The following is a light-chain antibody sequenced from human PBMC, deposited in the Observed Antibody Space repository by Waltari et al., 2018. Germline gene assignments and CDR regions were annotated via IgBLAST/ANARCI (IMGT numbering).Light chain of an antibody. CDR2: GAS. CDR3: QHYVRLPVT. Sequence: EIVLTQSPGTLSLSPGERGTLSCRASQSGSRALALYQQKPGQAPRLLIYGASSRATGIPDRFSGSGSGTDFSLTISRLEPEDFAVYYCQHYVRLPVTFGQGTKVEIK. J-gene: IGKJ1*01. V-gene: IGKV3-20*01. CDR1: QSGSRA.